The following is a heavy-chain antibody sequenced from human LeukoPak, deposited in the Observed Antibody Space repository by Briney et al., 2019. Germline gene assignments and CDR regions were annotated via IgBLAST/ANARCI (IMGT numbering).Heavy chain of an antibody. D-gene: IGHD2-2*01. V-gene: IGHV4-34*01. CDR2: INHSGST. J-gene: IGHJ6*04. CDR1: GGSFSGYY. CDR3: ARDCSSTTCYFYYYGMDV. Sequence: SETLSLTCAVYGGSFSGYYWSWIRQPPGKGLEWIGEINHSGSTNYNPSLKSRVTISVDTSKNQFSLKLSSVTAADTAVYYCARDCSSTTCYFYYYGMDVWGKGTTVTVSS.